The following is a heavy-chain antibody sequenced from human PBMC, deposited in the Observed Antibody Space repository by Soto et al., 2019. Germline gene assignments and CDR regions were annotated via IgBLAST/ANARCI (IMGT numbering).Heavy chain of an antibody. D-gene: IGHD2-8*01. CDR1: GGTFSSYA. CDR3: ASRYCTNGVCYYYYGMDV. J-gene: IGHJ6*02. V-gene: IGHV1-69*13. Sequence: SVKVSCKASGGTFSSYAISWVRQAPGQGLEWMGWIIPIFGTANYAQKFQGRVTITADESTSTAYMELSSLRSEDTAVYYCASRYCTNGVCYYYYGMDVWGQGTTVTVSS. CDR2: IIPIFGTA.